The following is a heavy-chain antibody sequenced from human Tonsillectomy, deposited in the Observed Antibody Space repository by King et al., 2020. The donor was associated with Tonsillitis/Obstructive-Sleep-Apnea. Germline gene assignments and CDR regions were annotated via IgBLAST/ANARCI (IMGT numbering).Heavy chain of an antibody. D-gene: IGHD3-3*01. CDR3: ARSYYDFWSGSLDSFDI. V-gene: IGHV5-51*01. CDR1: GYSFTSYW. J-gene: IGHJ3*02. Sequence: EVQLVESGAEVKKPGESLKISCKGSGYSFTSYWIGWVRQMPGKGLEWMGIIYPGDSDTRYSPSFQGQVTISADKSISTAYLQWSSLKASDTAMYYCARSYYDFWSGSLDSFDIWGQGTMVTVSS. CDR2: IYPGDSDT.